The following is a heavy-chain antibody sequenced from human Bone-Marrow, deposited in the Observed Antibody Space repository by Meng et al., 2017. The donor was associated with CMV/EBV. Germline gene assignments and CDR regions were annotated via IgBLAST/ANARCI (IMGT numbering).Heavy chain of an antibody. CDR1: GGSISSGDYY. Sequence: TVSGGSISSGDYYWSWIRQPPGKGLEWIGYIYYSGSTYYNPSLKSRVTISVDTSKNQFSLKLSSVTAADTAVYYCARDRGDFWSGYDYWGQGTLVTVS. J-gene: IGHJ4*02. CDR3: ARDRGDFWSGYDY. D-gene: IGHD3-3*01. V-gene: IGHV4-30-4*08. CDR2: IYYSGST.